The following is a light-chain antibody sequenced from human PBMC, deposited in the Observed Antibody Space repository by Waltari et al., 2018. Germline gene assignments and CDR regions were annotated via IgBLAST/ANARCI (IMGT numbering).Light chain of an antibody. Sequence: DIQMTQSPSSLSASVGDRVTITCRASQGISNYLAWYQQKPGKVPKLLIYAASTLQSGVPSRFSGSGSGTEFTLTISSLQPEDGATYYCQKYNSAPTWTFGQGTKVEIK. J-gene: IGKJ1*01. CDR3: QKYNSAPTWT. V-gene: IGKV1-27*01. CDR1: QGISNY. CDR2: AAS.